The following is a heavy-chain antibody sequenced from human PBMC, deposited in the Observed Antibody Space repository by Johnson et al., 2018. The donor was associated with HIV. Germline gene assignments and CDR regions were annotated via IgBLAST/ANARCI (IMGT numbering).Heavy chain of an antibody. CDR2: ISWYSGSI. V-gene: IGHV3-9*01. J-gene: IGHJ3*02. CDR3: ARPGVSRVPGAFDI. CDR1: GFTFDDYA. Sequence: VQLVESGGGVVRPGGSLRLSCAASGFTFDDYAMHWVRQAPGKGLAWVSGISWYSGSIGYADSVKGRFTIPIDNAKNSLYRQMHSLRAEDTAVYYCARPGVSRVPGAFDIWGQGTMVTVSS. D-gene: IGHD6-13*01.